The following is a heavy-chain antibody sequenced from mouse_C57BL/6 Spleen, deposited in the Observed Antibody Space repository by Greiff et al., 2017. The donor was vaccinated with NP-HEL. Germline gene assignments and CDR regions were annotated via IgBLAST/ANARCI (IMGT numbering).Heavy chain of an antibody. CDR2: ISSGSSTI. CDR3: ARRYYGSPWFAY. V-gene: IGHV5-17*01. Sequence: EVQGVESGGGLVKPGGSLKLSCAASGFTFSDYGMHWVRQAPEKGLEWVAYISSGSSTIYYADTVKGRFTISRDNAKNTLFLQMTSLRSEDTAMYYCARRYYGSPWFAYWGQGTLVTVSA. CDR1: GFTFSDYG. J-gene: IGHJ3*01. D-gene: IGHD1-1*01.